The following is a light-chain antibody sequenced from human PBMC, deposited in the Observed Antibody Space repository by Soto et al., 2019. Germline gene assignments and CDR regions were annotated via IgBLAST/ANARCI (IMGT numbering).Light chain of an antibody. CDR3: QQYYSTPIT. V-gene: IGKV4-1*01. J-gene: IGKJ5*01. CDR2: LSS. Sequence: ILLTHSAYLLTVSLTATPTITCKSSPTVLYSSNNKNYSTLSQHKPEPPPKLRIYLSSTRSSGVPDRFSGSGSRTDITLTISRLQAEDVAVYYCQQYYSTPITFGQGTRLEI. CDR1: PTVLYSSNNKNY.